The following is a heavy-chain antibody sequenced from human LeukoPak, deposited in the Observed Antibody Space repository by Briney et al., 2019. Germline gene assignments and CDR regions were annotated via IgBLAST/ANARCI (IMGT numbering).Heavy chain of an antibody. V-gene: IGHV4-59*01. J-gene: IGHJ4*02. D-gene: IGHD1-26*01. CDR3: ARHAYSGSYSGFDY. CDR1: GGSISSYY. CDR2: IYYSGST. Sequence: SETLSLTCTVSGGSISSYYWSWIRQPPGKGLEWIGYIYYSGSTNYNPSLKSRVTISVDTSKNQFSLKLSSVTAADTAVYYCARHAYSGSYSGFDYWGQGTLVTVSS.